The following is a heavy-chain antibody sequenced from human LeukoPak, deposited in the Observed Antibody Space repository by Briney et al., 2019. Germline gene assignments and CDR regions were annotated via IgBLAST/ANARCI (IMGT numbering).Heavy chain of an antibody. J-gene: IGHJ5*02. D-gene: IGHD2-15*01. Sequence: GESLKISCKGSGYSFTSYWIGWVRQMPGKGLEWMGIIYPADPDIRYSPSFQGQVTISADKSISTAYLQWSSLKASDTAMYYCARQEYCSGGSCYTWFDPWGQGTLVTVSS. CDR2: IYPADPDI. CDR1: GYSFTSYW. V-gene: IGHV5-51*01. CDR3: ARQEYCSGGSCYTWFDP.